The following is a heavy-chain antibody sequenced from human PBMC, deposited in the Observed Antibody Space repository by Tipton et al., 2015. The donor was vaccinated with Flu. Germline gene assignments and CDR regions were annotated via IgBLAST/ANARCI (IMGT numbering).Heavy chain of an antibody. CDR3: AREGLPDY. CDR1: GGSFSGYY. Sequence: TLSLTCAVYGGSFSGYYWSWIRQPPGKGLEWIGEINHSGSTNYNPSLKSRVTISVDTSKNQFSLKLSSVTAADTAVYYCAREGLPDYWGQGTLVTVSS. J-gene: IGHJ4*02. CDR2: INHSGST. V-gene: IGHV4-34*01.